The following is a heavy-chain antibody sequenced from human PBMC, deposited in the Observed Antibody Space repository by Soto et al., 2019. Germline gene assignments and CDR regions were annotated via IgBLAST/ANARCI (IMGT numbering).Heavy chain of an antibody. CDR3: AHRQTYCGGNCYSGFDY. Sequence: QITLKESGPPLVKPTQTLTLTCTFSGFSLSTSGVGVGWIRQPPGKALEWLALIYWDDDTRYSPSLKSRLTNTKDTSKNQEVLTMTSMDPVDTATYYCAHRQTYCGGNCYSGFDYWGQGTLVTVSS. CDR1: GFSLSTSGVG. V-gene: IGHV2-5*02. CDR2: IYWDDDT. D-gene: IGHD2-21*02. J-gene: IGHJ4*02.